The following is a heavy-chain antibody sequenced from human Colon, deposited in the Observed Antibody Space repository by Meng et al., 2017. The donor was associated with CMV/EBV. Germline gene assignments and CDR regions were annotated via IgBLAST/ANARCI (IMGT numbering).Heavy chain of an antibody. D-gene: IGHD2-2*01. V-gene: IGHV3-30*04. CDR1: GFTFNYYA. CDR2: IPYDGNNE. J-gene: IGHJ6*02. Sequence: GESLKISCVASGFTFNYYAMHWVRQAPGKGLEWVAVIPYDGNNEYYADSVKGRFTISRDNAKNSLYLQMNSLRAEDTAVYYCAGRAIVVVPGYYYYYGMDVWGQGTTVTVSS. CDR3: AGRAIVVVPGYYYYYGMDV.